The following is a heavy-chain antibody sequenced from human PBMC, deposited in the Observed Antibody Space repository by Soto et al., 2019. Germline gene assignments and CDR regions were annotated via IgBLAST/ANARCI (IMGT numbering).Heavy chain of an antibody. Sequence: SETRSLRRSGSGGLISRSAYYLGWIRQPPGKGLEWIGSMHYSGSTYYNPSLKSRVIISLDTSNNQFSLTLKSATASDTAVYYCARRGSGWFFDYWGRGTLVTVS. D-gene: IGHD6-19*01. CDR1: GGLISRSAYY. J-gene: IGHJ4*02. V-gene: IGHV4-39*01. CDR2: MHYSGST. CDR3: ARRGSGWFFDY.